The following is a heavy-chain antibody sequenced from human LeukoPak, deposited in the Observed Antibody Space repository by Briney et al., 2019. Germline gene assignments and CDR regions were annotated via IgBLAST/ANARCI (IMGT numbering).Heavy chain of an antibody. D-gene: IGHD4-17*01. CDR1: GGSISSGSYY. CDR2: IYTSGST. CDR3: ARQTVTLFDY. J-gene: IGHJ4*02. V-gene: IGHV4-61*02. Sequence: PSQTLSLTCTVSGGSISSGSYYWSWIRQPAGKGLEWIGRIYTSGSTNYNPSLKSRVTISVDTSKNQFSLKLSSVTAADTAVYYCARQTVTLFDYWGQGTLVTVSS.